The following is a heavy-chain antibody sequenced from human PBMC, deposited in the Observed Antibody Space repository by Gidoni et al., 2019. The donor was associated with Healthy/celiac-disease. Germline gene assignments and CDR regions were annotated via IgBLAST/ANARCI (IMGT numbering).Heavy chain of an antibody. CDR2: ISSSSSYI. J-gene: IGHJ4*02. D-gene: IGHD6-19*01. Sequence: EVQLVESGGGLVKPGGSLRLSCAASGFTFISYSMNWVLQAPGKGMEWGSSISSSSSYIYYADSVKGRFTISRDNAKNSLYLQMNSLRAEDTAVYYCARGAVAGRKDYFDYWGQGTLVTVSS. CDR1: GFTFISYS. V-gene: IGHV3-21*01. CDR3: ARGAVAGRKDYFDY.